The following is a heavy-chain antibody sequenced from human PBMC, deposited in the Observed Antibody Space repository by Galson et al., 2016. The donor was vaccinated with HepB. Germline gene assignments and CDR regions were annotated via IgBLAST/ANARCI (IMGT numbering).Heavy chain of an antibody. V-gene: IGHV7-4-1*02. CDR1: GYSFNTYT. Sequence: SVKVSCKASGYSFNTYTINWVRQVPGHGLEWVGWINTKTGKPTYAQGLAGRFVFALDTSVNAAYLQINNLKPEDAAVYYCARDSGISHLDFWGQGTLVTVSS. J-gene: IGHJ4*02. CDR2: INTKTGKP. CDR3: ARDSGISHLDF. D-gene: IGHD3-3*01.